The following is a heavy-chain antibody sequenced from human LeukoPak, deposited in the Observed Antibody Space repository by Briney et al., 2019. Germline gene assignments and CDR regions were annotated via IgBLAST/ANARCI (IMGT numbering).Heavy chain of an antibody. V-gene: IGHV3-33*01. J-gene: IGHJ3*02. Sequence: GGSLRLSCAASGFTFTNYGMHWVRQAPGKGLEWVAVIWYDGSNKDYADSVKGRFTVSRDNSKNTMDLQMNSLRAEDTAVYYCAREQYGSDDALDIWGQGTMVTVSS. CDR2: IWYDGSNK. CDR3: AREQYGSDDALDI. D-gene: IGHD4-17*01. CDR1: GFTFTNYG.